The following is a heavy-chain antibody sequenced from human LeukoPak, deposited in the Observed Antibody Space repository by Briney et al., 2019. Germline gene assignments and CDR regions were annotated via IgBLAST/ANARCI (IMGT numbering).Heavy chain of an antibody. Sequence: SQTLSLTCTVSGGSIRNGEYYWSWIRQPPGKGLEWIGYIFYSGITYYNPSLKSRVTISVDTSKNQFSLKLSSVTAADTAVYYCVSYYGSGSHFDYWGQGTLVTVSS. J-gene: IGHJ4*02. CDR3: VSYYGSGSHFDY. D-gene: IGHD3-10*01. CDR1: GGSIRNGEYY. CDR2: IFYSGIT. V-gene: IGHV4-30-4*01.